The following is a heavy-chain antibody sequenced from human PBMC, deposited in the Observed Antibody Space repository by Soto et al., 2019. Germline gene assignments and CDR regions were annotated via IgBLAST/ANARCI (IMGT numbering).Heavy chain of an antibody. Sequence: EVQVVESGGGLVQPGGSLRLSCAAIGFSLRSDWMAWVRQIPGKGLEFVANIKEDGSVKNYVDSVKGRFSISRDNDKNSLYLQMNSLRAEDTAVYYCARDLGIAVAGKYYYYYGMDVWGQGTTVTVSS. V-gene: IGHV3-7*01. CDR1: GFSLRSDW. J-gene: IGHJ6*02. CDR3: ARDLGIAVAGKYYYYYGMDV. CDR2: IKEDGSVK. D-gene: IGHD6-19*01.